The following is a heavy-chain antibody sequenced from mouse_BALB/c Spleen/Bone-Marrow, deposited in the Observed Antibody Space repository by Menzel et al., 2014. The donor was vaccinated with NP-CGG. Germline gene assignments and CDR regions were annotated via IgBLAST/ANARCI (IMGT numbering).Heavy chain of an antibody. Sequence: EAQLQQSGAELVKPGASVKLSCTASGFNIKDTYMHWVKQRPEQGLEWIGRIDPANGNTKYDLKFQGKATITADTSSNTAYLQLSSLTSEDTAVYYCAYGSSYDYFDYWGQGTTLTVSS. D-gene: IGHD1-1*01. CDR3: AYGSSYDYFDY. CDR2: IDPANGNT. J-gene: IGHJ2*01. CDR1: GFNIKDTY. V-gene: IGHV14-3*02.